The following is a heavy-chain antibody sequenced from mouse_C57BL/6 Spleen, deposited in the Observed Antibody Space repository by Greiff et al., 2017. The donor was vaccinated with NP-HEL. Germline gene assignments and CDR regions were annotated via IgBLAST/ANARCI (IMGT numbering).Heavy chain of an antibody. V-gene: IGHV5-4*01. CDR3: ARVGAGYYAMDY. D-gene: IGHD3-3*01. CDR1: GFTFSSYA. Sequence: EVQLVESGGGLVKPGGSLKLSCAASGFTFSSYAMSWVRQTPEKRLEWVATISDGGSYTYYPDNVKGRFTISRDNAKNNLYLQMSHLKSEDTAMYYCARVGAGYYAMDYWGQGTSVTVSS. CDR2: ISDGGSYT. J-gene: IGHJ4*01.